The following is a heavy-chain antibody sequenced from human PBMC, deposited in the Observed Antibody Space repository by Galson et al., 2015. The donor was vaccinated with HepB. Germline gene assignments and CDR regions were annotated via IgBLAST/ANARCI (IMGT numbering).Heavy chain of an antibody. CDR3: ARAVPIWFGEYIDY. V-gene: IGHV3-30*04. J-gene: IGHJ4*02. CDR1: GFTFSSYA. D-gene: IGHD3-10*01. CDR2: ISYDGSNK. Sequence: SLRLSCAASGFTFSSYAMHWVRQAPGKGLEWVAVISYDGSNKYYADSVKGRFTISRDNSKNTLYLQMNSLRAEDTAVYYCARAVPIWFGEYIDYWGQGTLVTVSS.